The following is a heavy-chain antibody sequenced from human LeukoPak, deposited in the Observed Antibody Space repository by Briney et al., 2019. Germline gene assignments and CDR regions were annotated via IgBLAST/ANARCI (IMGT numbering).Heavy chain of an antibody. CDR1: GGSISSYY. CDR2: IHYSGST. J-gene: IGHJ6*04. V-gene: IGHV4-59*01. Sequence: TSETLSLTCTVSGGSISSYYCSWIRQPPGKGPEWSGYIHYSGSTNYNPSLKSRVTISVDTSKNQFSLKLSSVTAADTAVYYCARMEYCSSIRCNYGMDVWGKGTTVTVSS. CDR3: ARMEYCSSIRCNYGMDV. D-gene: IGHD2-2*01.